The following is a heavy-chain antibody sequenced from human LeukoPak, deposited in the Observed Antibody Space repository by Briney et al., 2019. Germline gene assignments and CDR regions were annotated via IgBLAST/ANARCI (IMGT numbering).Heavy chain of an antibody. Sequence: GGSLRLSCAASGFTFSDYYMNWIRQAPGKGLEWVSYISSSGSTIYYADSVKGRFTISRDNAKNSLYLQMNSLRAEDTAVYYCAREFSSNWFDPWGQGTLVTVSS. CDR2: ISSSGSTI. J-gene: IGHJ5*02. D-gene: IGHD6-19*01. CDR3: AREFSSNWFDP. V-gene: IGHV3-11*04. CDR1: GFTFSDYY.